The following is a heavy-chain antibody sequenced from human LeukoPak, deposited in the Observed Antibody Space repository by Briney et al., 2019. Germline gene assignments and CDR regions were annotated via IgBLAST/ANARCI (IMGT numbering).Heavy chain of an antibody. CDR1: GGSFSGYY. V-gene: IGHV4-34*01. CDR3: ARTKRAIVVVKHDFDY. J-gene: IGHJ4*02. Sequence: SETLSLTCAVYGGSFSGYYWSWIRQPPGKGLEWIGEINHSGSTNYHPSLKSRVTTSVDTSKNRFFLKLSTVTAADTAVYYCARTKRAIVVVKHDFDYWGQGTLVTVSS. CDR2: INHSGST. D-gene: IGHD3-22*01.